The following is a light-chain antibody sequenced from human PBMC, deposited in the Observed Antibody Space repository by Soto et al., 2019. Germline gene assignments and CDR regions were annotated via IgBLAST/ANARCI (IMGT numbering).Light chain of an antibody. CDR2: KAS. CDR1: QSISSW. V-gene: IGKV1-5*03. Sequence: DIQMTQSPSTLSASVGDRVTITCRASQSISSWLAWYQQKTGKAPKLLIYKASSLERGVPSRFSGSGSGTEFTLTISSLQPDDFATYYCQQYNSYPLTFGGGTKVEIE. CDR3: QQYNSYPLT. J-gene: IGKJ4*01.